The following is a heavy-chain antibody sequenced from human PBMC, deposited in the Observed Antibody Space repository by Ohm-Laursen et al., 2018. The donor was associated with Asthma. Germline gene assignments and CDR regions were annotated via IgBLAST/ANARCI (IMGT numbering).Heavy chain of an antibody. Sequence: GSLRLSCAASGFTFSSYSMNWVRQAPGKGLEWVSSISSSSSYIYYADSVKGRFTISRDNAKNSLYLQMNSLRAEDTAVYYCARDGRSYGGAYDYWGQGTLVTVSS. CDR2: ISSSSSYI. V-gene: IGHV3-21*01. CDR3: ARDGRSYGGAYDY. D-gene: IGHD4-23*01. J-gene: IGHJ4*02. CDR1: GFTFSSYS.